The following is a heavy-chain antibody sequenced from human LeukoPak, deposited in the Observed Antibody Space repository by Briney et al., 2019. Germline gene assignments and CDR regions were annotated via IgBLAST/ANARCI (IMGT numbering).Heavy chain of an antibody. Sequence: GGSLSLSCAASGFTFSSYGMHWVRQAPGKGREWVGVIWYDGSNKYYADSVKGRFTISRDNSKNTLYLQMNSLGAEDTAVYYCARSWEWELLGGFDYWGQGTLVTVSS. D-gene: IGHD1-26*01. CDR3: ARSWEWELLGGFDY. CDR2: IWYDGSNK. J-gene: IGHJ4*02. CDR1: GFTFSSYG. V-gene: IGHV3-33*01.